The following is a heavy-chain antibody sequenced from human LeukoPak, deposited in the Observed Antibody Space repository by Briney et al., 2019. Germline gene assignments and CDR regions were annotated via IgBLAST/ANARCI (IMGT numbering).Heavy chain of an antibody. CDR3: ARQAGYSSSWYRNYYYMDV. V-gene: IGHV3-7*01. Sequence: GGSLRLSCAASGLTFSSYWMSWVRQAPGKGLEWVANIKQDGSEKYYVDSVKGRFTISRDNAKNSLYLQMNSLRAEDTAVYYCARQAGYSSSWYRNYYYMDVWGKGTTVTVSS. J-gene: IGHJ6*03. D-gene: IGHD6-13*01. CDR1: GLTFSSYW. CDR2: IKQDGSEK.